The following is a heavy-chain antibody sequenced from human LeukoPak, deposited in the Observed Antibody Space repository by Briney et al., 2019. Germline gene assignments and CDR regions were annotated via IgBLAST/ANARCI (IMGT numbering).Heavy chain of an antibody. CDR1: GFTFSYYT. CDR3: ARDHAYAFDI. V-gene: IGHV3-48*01. Sequence: GGSLRLSCVASGFTFSYYTMNWARQAPGKGLEWIPYIRSSDGTVSYADSVKGRFTISTDTAKNSLFLQMNSLSAEDTAVYYCARDHAYAFDIWGQGTMVTVSS. CDR2: IRSSDGTV. J-gene: IGHJ3*02.